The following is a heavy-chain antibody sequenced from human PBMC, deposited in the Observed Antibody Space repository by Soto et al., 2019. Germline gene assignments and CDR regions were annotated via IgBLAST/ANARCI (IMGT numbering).Heavy chain of an antibody. V-gene: IGHV3-7*01. D-gene: IGHD4-17*01. Sequence: GGSLRLSCAASGFTFSSYWMSWVRQAPGKGLEWVANIKQDGSEKYYVDSVKGRFTISRDNAKNSLYLQMNSLRAEDTAVYYCARYVYGDYPPPFDYWGQGTLVTVSS. J-gene: IGHJ4*02. CDR2: IKQDGSEK. CDR1: GFTFSSYW. CDR3: ARYVYGDYPPPFDY.